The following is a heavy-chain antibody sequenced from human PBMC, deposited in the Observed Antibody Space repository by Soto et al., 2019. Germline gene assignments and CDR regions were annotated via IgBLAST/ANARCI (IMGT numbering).Heavy chain of an antibody. CDR3: AKDEDYGDYLPLDY. CDR2: ISYDGSNK. J-gene: IGHJ4*02. Sequence: QVQLVESGGGVVQPGRSLRLSCAASGFTFSSCGMHWVRQAPGKGLEWVAVISYDGSNKYYADSVKGRFTISRDNSKNTLYLQMNSLRAEDTAVYYCAKDEDYGDYLPLDYWGQGTLVTVSS. D-gene: IGHD4-17*01. V-gene: IGHV3-30*18. CDR1: GFTFSSCG.